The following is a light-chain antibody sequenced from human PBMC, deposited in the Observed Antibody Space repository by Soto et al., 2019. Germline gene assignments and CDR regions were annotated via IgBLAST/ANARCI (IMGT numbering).Light chain of an antibody. J-gene: IGLJ3*02. CDR1: SSDVGSYNL. Sequence: QSVLTQPASVSGSPGQSITISCTGTSSDVGSYNLVSWYQQHPGKAPKLMIYEGSKRPSGVSNRFSGSKSGNTASLTISGLQAEDEDDYYCCSYAGSSTWVFGGVTKLTVL. CDR3: CSYAGSSTWV. V-gene: IGLV2-23*01. CDR2: EGS.